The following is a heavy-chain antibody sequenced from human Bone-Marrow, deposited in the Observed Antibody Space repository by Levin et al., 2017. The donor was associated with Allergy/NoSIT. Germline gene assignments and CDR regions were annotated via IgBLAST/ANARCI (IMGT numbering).Heavy chain of an antibody. J-gene: IGHJ6*02. CDR1: GVTFSDYA. V-gene: IGHV3-30*18. CDR3: AKDYGDRYFYGMDV. Sequence: PGGSLRLSCAASGVTFSDYAMHWVRQAPGKGLEWVTGISSDGSKTNYGDSVKGRLTISRDDSKNTLFLKMNSLRPEDTAVYYCAKDYGDRYFYGMDVWGQGTTVSVSS. CDR2: ISSDGSKT. D-gene: IGHD4-17*01.